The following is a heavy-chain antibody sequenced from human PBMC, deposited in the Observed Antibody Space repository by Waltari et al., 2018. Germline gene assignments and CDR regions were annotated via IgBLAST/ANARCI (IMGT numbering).Heavy chain of an antibody. D-gene: IGHD5-12*01. V-gene: IGHV1-2*02. Sequence: QVQLVQSGAEVKKPGASVKVSCKASGYTFTGYYMHWVRQAPGQGLEWMGWINPNSGGTNYAQKFQGRVTMTRDTSISTAYMELSRLRSEDTAVYYCARAVGYSGYDLEGYFDLWGRGTLVTVSS. CDR2: INPNSGGT. CDR1: GYTFTGYY. CDR3: ARAVGYSGYDLEGYFDL. J-gene: IGHJ2*01.